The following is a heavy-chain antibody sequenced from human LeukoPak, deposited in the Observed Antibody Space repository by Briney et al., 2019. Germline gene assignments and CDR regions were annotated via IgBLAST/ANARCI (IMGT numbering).Heavy chain of an antibody. CDR1: GFTFSSYW. J-gene: IGHJ4*02. V-gene: IGHV3-7*01. D-gene: IGHD5-12*01. Sequence: GGSLRLSCAASGFTFSSYWMSWVRQAPGKGLEWVANIKQDGSEKYYVDSVKGRFTISRDNAKNSLYLQMNSLRAEDTAVYYCARSGRGYSGYEYFDFWGQGALVTVSS. CDR3: ARSGRGYSGYEYFDF. CDR2: IKQDGSEK.